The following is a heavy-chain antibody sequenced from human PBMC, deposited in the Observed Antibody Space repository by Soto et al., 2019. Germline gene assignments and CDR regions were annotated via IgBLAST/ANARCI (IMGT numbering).Heavy chain of an antibody. J-gene: IGHJ5*02. CDR2: INAGNGDT. D-gene: IGHD5-18*01. V-gene: IGHV1-3*01. CDR3: ARDRGYTYGYWGWFDP. Sequence: GASVKVSCKASGYTFTDSAIHWVRQAPGQRLEWMGWINAGNGDTKYSQKFQGRVTITRDTSANTAYMELSSLTSEDTAEYYCARDRGYTYGYWGWFDPWGQGTLVTVSS. CDR1: GYTFTDSA.